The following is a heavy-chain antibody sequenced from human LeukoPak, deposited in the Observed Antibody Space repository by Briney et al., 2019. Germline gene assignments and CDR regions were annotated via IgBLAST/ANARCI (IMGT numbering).Heavy chain of an antibody. D-gene: IGHD2-21*02. V-gene: IGHV3-23*01. CDR3: ARETNDYFFDS. J-gene: IGHJ4*02. CDR1: GFTLSSYA. Sequence: GGSLRLSCAASGFTLSSYAMSWVRQAPGKGLEWVSAVSRSGGGTFYADSVKGRVTISRDSSRNTLYLQMNSLRDEDTAVYYCARETNDYFFDSWGQGTLVTVSS. CDR2: VSRSGGGT.